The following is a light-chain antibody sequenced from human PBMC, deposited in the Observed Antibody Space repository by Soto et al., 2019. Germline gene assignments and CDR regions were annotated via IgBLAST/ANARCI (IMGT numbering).Light chain of an antibody. CDR3: QQYRYSPTT. CDR1: QSVSSSH. CDR2: GAS. J-gene: IGKJ2*01. V-gene: IGKV3-20*01. Sequence: EIVLTQSPGTLSLSTGERATLSCRASQSVSSSHLAWYQQKPGQAPTLLIYGASFRATGIPDRFSGSASGTDFTLTISRLEPEDFAVYYCQQYRYSPTTFGQGTKLEIK.